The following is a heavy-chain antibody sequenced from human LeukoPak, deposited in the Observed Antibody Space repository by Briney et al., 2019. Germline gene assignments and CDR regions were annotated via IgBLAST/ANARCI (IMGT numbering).Heavy chain of an antibody. Sequence: PGGSLRLSCAASGFTFNNYWMYWVRQAPGKGLVWVSRLNSDGSFTAYADSMKGRFTISRDNSKNTLYLQMNSLRAEDTAVYYCARAPPGVSSGWPFDYWGQGTLVTVSS. J-gene: IGHJ4*02. CDR2: LNSDGSFT. D-gene: IGHD6-19*01. CDR3: ARAPPGVSSGWPFDY. CDR1: GFTFNNYW. V-gene: IGHV3-74*03.